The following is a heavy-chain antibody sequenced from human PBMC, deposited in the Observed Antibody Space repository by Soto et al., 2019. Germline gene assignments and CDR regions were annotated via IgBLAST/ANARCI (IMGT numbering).Heavy chain of an antibody. CDR1: GYSVTRYW. D-gene: IGHD5-12*01. Sequence: GGSLKISCECSGYSVTRYWMGWVRQMPGKGLEWMGIIYPGDSDTRCSPSFQGQVTISADKSISTAYLQWSSLKASDTAMYYCARLKRDGYNYSPLYYWGQGTLVTVSS. V-gene: IGHV5-51*01. CDR2: IYPGDSDT. CDR3: ARLKRDGYNYSPLYY. J-gene: IGHJ4*02.